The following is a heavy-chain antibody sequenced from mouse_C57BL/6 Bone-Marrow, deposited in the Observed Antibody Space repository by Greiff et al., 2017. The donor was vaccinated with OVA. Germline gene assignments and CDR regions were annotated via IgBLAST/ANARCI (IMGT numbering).Heavy chain of an antibody. CDR3: ARTPITTVVATSGYFDY. CDR2: IDPEDGET. Sequence: VQLQQSGAELVKPGASVKLSCTASGFNIKDYYMHWVKQRTEQGLEWIGRIDPEDGETKYAPKFQGKATITADKPSSTAYMQLSSLTSEDSAVYYCARTPITTVVATSGYFDYWGQGTTLTVSS. D-gene: IGHD1-1*01. V-gene: IGHV14-2*01. CDR1: GFNIKDYY. J-gene: IGHJ2*01.